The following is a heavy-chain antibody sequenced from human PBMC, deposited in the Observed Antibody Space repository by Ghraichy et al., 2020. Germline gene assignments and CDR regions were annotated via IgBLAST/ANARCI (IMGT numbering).Heavy chain of an antibody. D-gene: IGHD2-2*01. CDR3: ATSGAMGYCSLTSCPRYHSYGLDV. J-gene: IGHJ6*02. Sequence: GGSLRLSCAASGFTFSGSAVHWVRQASGKGLEWVARIRTKVDNYAAHYPASVKGRFTIARDDSKDTAYLQMDSLKIEDTAVYYCATSGAMGYCSLTSCPRYHSYGLDVWSQGTTVTVSS. CDR2: IRTKVDNYAA. V-gene: IGHV3-73*01. CDR1: GFTFSGSA.